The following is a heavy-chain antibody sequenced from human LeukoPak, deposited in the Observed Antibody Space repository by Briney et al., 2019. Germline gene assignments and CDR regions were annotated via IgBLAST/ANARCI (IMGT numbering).Heavy chain of an antibody. V-gene: IGHV3-43*02. CDR2: ISGDGGST. D-gene: IGHD7-27*01. J-gene: IGHJ5*02. Sequence: GGSLRLSCAASGFTFDDYAMHWVRQAPGKGLEWVSLISGDGGSTYYADSVKGRFTISKDNSKNSLYLQMNSLRTEDTALYYRAKDITGDRRDWLDPWGQGTLVTVSS. CDR3: AKDITGDRRDWLDP. CDR1: GFTFDDYA.